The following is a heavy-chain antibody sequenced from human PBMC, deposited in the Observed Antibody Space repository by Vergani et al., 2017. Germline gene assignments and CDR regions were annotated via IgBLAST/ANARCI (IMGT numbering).Heavy chain of an antibody. D-gene: IGHD2-2*01. CDR1: GGSISSYY. V-gene: IGHV4-59*01. CDR2: IYYSGST. J-gene: IGHJ5*02. Sequence: QVQLQESGPGLVKPSETLSLTCTVSGGSISSYYWSWIRQPTGKGLEWIGYIYYSGSTNYNPSLKSRVTISVDTSKNQFSLKLSSVTAADTAVYYCARDSTHCSSTSCYDWFDPWGQGTLVTVSS. CDR3: ARDSTHCSSTSCYDWFDP.